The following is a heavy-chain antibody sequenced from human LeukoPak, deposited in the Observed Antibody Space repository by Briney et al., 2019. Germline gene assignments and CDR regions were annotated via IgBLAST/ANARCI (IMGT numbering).Heavy chain of an antibody. CDR2: IYYSGST. CDR1: PGSINTYY. CDR3: ASLGGSGSWNFGY. J-gene: IGHJ4*02. D-gene: IGHD3-10*01. Sequence: SETLSLTCTVSPGSINTYYWSSIRQPPGEGLQWIGCIYYSGSTNDNASLQSRVTISVDTSMHQFSLTLTSVTAAETAVYYCASLGGSGSWNFGYWGQGTLVIVSS. V-gene: IGHV4-59*01.